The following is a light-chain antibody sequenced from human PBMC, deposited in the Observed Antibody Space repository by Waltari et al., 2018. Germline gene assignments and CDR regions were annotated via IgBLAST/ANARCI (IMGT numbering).Light chain of an antibody. V-gene: IGKV3-20*01. CDR3: LQYGSSPKT. CDR1: QSVSSSY. J-gene: IGKJ1*01. CDR2: GAS. Sequence: EIVLTQSPGTLSLSPGARATLSCRASQSVSSSYLAWYQQKPGQAPRLLIYGASSRATGIPDRFSGSGSGTDFTLTISRLEFEDFAVYYCLQYGSSPKTFGQGTKVEVK.